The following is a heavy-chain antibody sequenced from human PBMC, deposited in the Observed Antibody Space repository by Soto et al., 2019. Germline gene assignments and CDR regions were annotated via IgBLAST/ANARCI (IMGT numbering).Heavy chain of an antibody. V-gene: IGHV4-61*01. J-gene: IGHJ4*02. CDR2: VYFTGTT. D-gene: IGHD2-8*01. CDR3: ARHCNKSDCRPLYYFDY. Sequence: PSETLSLTCTVSGGSVSNGMYYWSWIRQPPGKGLEWIGNVYFTGTTIYNPSLKSRVTMSVDTYKDQFFLKLTSVTAADTAVYYCARHCNKSDCRPLYYFDYWGLGTLLTVSS. CDR1: GGSVSNGMYY.